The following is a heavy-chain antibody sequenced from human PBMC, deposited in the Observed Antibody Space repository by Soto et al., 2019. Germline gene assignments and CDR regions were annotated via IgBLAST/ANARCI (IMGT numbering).Heavy chain of an antibody. J-gene: IGHJ4*02. Sequence: QVQLVESGGGLVKPGGSLRLSCAASGFTFSDYYMTWIRQAPGKGLEWVSSISSTGATIHYADSVEGRFTISRDNAEKSLFLQMNSLRAEDTAVYYCARGRDQPPVGLYFDSWGEGTRVTVSS. CDR1: GFTFSDYY. CDR2: ISSTGATI. D-gene: IGHD1-26*01. V-gene: IGHV3-11*01. CDR3: ARGRDQPPVGLYFDS.